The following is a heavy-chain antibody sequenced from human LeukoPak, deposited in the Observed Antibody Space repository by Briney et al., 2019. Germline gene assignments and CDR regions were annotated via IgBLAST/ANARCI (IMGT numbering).Heavy chain of an antibody. D-gene: IGHD3-22*01. Sequence: SETLSLTCTVSGGSLSSSSYYWGWIRQPPGKGLEWIGSIYYSGSTYYNPSLKSRVTISVDTSRNQFSLKLSSVTAADTAVYYCARRDSSGYYSTFDYWGQGTLVTVSS. V-gene: IGHV4-39*01. J-gene: IGHJ4*02. CDR3: ARRDSSGYYSTFDY. CDR2: IYYSGST. CDR1: GGSLSSSSYY.